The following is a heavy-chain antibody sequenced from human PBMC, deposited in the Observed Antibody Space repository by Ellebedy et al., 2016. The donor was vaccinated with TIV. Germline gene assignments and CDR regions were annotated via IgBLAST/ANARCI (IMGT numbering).Heavy chain of an antibody. V-gene: IGHV4-59*08. D-gene: IGHD3-10*01. CDR3: ARRGPTGGSGTYDY. CDR1: GGTISRYY. Sequence: MPSETLSLTCTVSGGTISRYYWSWIRQPPGKGLEWIGSIYHSGNTYYNPSLKSRVTISIDTSKNQFSLKLNSVTAADTAVYYCARRGPTGGSGTYDYWGPGTLVTVSS. CDR2: IYHSGNT. J-gene: IGHJ4*02.